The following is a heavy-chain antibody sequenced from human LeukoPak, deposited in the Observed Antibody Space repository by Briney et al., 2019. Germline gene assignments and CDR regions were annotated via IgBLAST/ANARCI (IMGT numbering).Heavy chain of an antibody. D-gene: IGHD6-13*01. Sequence: SETLSLTCSVSGDSIRSGTYSWGWIRQPPGKGLEWIGSISYTGSTYYNPSLKSRVTISVDTSKNQFPLKRSSVTAADTAVYYCARHAGGIAASGTRPFDYWGQGTLVTVSS. CDR2: ISYTGST. CDR1: GDSIRSGTYS. V-gene: IGHV4-39*01. CDR3: ARHAGGIAASGTRPFDY. J-gene: IGHJ4*02.